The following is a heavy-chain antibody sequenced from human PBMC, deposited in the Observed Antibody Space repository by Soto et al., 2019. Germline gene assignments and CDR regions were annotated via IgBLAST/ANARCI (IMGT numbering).Heavy chain of an antibody. Sequence: PSETLSLTCIVSGDSITSYYWSWIRQPPGKGLEWIGYIYFSGSTNYNPSLKSRVTISVDTSKNQFSLKLSSVTAADTAVYYCAGGERENWFDPWGQGTLATVSS. CDR2: IYFSGST. J-gene: IGHJ5*02. CDR1: GDSITSYY. CDR3: AGGERENWFDP. D-gene: IGHD6-25*01. V-gene: IGHV4-59*01.